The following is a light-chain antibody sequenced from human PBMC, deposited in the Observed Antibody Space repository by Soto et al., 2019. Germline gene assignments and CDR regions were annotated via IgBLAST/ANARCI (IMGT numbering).Light chain of an antibody. CDR1: QNIGNS. CDR3: QHYKSWPYT. V-gene: IGKV3-15*01. J-gene: IGKJ2*01. CDR2: GAS. Sequence: IFMTQSPATLSMSAFPIASLYCRASQNIGNSLAWYQQNPGQAPRLLISGASTRDTGVPARFSGSGSGTEFTLTISSLQSEDFAVYYCQHYKSWPYTFGQGTKVDIK.